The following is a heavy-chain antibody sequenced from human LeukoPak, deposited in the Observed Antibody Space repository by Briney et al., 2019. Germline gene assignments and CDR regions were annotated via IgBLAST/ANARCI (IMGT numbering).Heavy chain of an antibody. CDR2: MNPNSGNT. Sequence: ASVKVSCKASGYTFTSYDINWVRQATGQGLEWMRWMNPNSGNTGYAQKFQGRVTMTRNTSISTAYMELSSLRSEDTAVYYCASLSTYYYGSGSSDFDYWGQGTLVTVSS. J-gene: IGHJ4*02. CDR3: ASLSTYYYGSGSSDFDY. CDR1: GYTFTSYD. V-gene: IGHV1-8*01. D-gene: IGHD3-10*01.